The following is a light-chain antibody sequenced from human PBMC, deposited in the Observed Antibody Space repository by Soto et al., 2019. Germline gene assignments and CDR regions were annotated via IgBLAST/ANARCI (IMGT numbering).Light chain of an antibody. J-gene: IGKJ1*01. CDR3: QQYNNWPPWT. Sequence: EIVMTQSPATLSVSPGDSVTLSCRASQHIGSSLAWYQQKSGQAPRILIYGASTRATGVRPRFSGRGSGTDFTLTISSLEPEDFAVYYCQQYNNWPPWTFGQGTKVDIK. CDR1: QHIGSS. CDR2: GAS. V-gene: IGKV3-15*01.